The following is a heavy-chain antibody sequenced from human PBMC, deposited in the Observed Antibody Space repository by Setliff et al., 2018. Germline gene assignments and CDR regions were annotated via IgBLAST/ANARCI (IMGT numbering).Heavy chain of an antibody. CDR3: TRLVRHCTTRTCQRASGGDF. CDR1: GFTFAESI. Sequence: VASVKVSCKTSGFTFAESIISWVRHSPGQGLEWMGWISAYSGNTYYSPGLQGRFTLTTDVSTTTAFMELTSLTSDDTAVYYCTRLVRHCTTRTCQRASGGDFWGQGTLVTVSS. D-gene: IGHD1-1*01. CDR2: ISAYSGNT. V-gene: IGHV1-18*01. J-gene: IGHJ4*02.